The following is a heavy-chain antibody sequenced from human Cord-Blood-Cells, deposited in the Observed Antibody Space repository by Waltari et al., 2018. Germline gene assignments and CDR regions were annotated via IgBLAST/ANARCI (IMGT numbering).Heavy chain of an antibody. CDR1: GFTFVDFA. D-gene: IGHD6-6*01. Sequence: EVQLVESGGGLVQPGRSLSLSCAASGFTFVDFAMHWVRQAPGKGLEWVSGISWNSGSIGYADSVKGRFTISRDNAKNSLYLQMNSLRAEDTALYYCAKGVYSSSFYYFDYWGQGTLVTVSS. V-gene: IGHV3-9*01. CDR2: ISWNSGSI. J-gene: IGHJ4*02. CDR3: AKGVYSSSFYYFDY.